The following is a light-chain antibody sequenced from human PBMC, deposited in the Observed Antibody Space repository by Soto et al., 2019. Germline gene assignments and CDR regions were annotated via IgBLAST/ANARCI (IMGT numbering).Light chain of an antibody. CDR3: QQYNNLWA. CDR2: DSS. J-gene: IGKJ1*01. CDR1: QSVSSY. Sequence: EIVFTQSPATLSLNHGERATLSCRASQSVSSYLAWYQQKPGQAPRLLIYDSSNRATGIPAGFSGSGSGTDFTLTICSLQPDDFATYYCQQYNNLWAFGQGTKVDIK. V-gene: IGKV3-11*01.